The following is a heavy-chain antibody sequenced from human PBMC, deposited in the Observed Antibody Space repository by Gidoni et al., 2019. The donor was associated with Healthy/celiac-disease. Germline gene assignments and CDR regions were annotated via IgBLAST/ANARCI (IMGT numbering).Heavy chain of an antibody. J-gene: IGHJ3*02. CDR1: GYTFTSYY. Sequence: QVQLVQSGAEVKKPGASVKVSCKASGYTFTSYYMHWVRQAPGQVLEWTGIINPSGGSTSYAQKLQGRVTMTRDTSTSTVDMELSRLRSEDTAVYYCARDSGWGAFDIWGQGTMVTVSS. V-gene: IGHV1-46*04. CDR3: ARDSGWGAFDI. CDR2: INPSGGST. D-gene: IGHD3-16*01.